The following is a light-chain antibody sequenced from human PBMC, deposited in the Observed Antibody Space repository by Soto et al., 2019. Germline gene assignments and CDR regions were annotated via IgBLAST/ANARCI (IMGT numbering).Light chain of an antibody. CDR1: QSVSTY. J-gene: IGKJ1*01. Sequence: EIVLTQSPATVALSPGERATLSCRASQSVSTYLAWYQQKPGQAPRLLIYDASSRATGIPARFSGSGSGTDFTLAISSLEPEDFAVYYCQQRTKWPPTFGQGTKVEIK. CDR3: QQRTKWPPT. V-gene: IGKV3-11*01. CDR2: DAS.